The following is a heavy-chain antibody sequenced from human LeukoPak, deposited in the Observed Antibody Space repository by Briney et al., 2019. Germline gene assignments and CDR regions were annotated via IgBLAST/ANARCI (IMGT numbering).Heavy chain of an antibody. CDR2: IWSDASDK. V-gene: IGHV3-33*06. J-gene: IGHJ4*02. CDR1: QSTFSHYG. Sequence: GGSLRLSCAASQSTFSHYGMHWVRQAPGRGLHWVAVIWSDASDKYYSDSVKGRFTISRDNSKNTLYLEMNNLRAEDTAVYYCAKDAERGFDYSNSLNYWGQGTLVTVSS. CDR3: AKDAERGFDYSNSLNY. D-gene: IGHD4-11*01.